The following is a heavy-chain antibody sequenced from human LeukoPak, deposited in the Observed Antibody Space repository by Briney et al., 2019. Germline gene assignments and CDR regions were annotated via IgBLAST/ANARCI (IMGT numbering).Heavy chain of an antibody. V-gene: IGHV3-48*01. J-gene: IGHJ4*02. CDR1: GFTFSTYS. CDR3: ARHYCTSTTCSSGAFDY. CDR2: IRSSSGTI. D-gene: IGHD2-2*01. Sequence: PGGSLRLSCAASGFTFSTYSMNWVRQAPGKGLEWVSYIRSSSGTIYYADSVKGRFTISRDNAKNSLFLQMNSLRAEDTAVYYCARHYCTSTTCSSGAFDYWGQGTLVTVSS.